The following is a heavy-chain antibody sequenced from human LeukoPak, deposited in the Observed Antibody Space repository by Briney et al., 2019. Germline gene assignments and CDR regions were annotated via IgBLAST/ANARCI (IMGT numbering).Heavy chain of an antibody. CDR3: ARGEGVAARQSWFDP. J-gene: IGHJ5*02. CDR1: GYTFISYG. CDR2: ISPYNGNT. Sequence: GASVQVSCKASGYTFISYGINWVRQAPGQGLEWMGWISPYNGNTNYAQKFQGRVTVTTDTSTSTAYMELRSLKSDDTAVYYCARGEGVAARQSWFDPWGQGTLVTVSS. D-gene: IGHD6-6*01. V-gene: IGHV1-18*01.